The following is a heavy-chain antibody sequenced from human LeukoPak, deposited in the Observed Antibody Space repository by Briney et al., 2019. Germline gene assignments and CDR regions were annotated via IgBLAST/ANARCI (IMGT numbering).Heavy chain of an antibody. CDR3: ARDQTTLRLAAAGIR. CDR1: GGSISSYY. Sequence: PSETLSLTCTVSGGSISSYYWSWIRQPPGKGLEWIGYIYYSGSTNYNPSLKSRVTISVDTSKNQFSLKLSSVTAADTAVYYCARDQTTLRLAAAGIRWGQGTLVTVSS. J-gene: IGHJ4*02. V-gene: IGHV4-59*12. CDR2: IYYSGST. D-gene: IGHD6-13*01.